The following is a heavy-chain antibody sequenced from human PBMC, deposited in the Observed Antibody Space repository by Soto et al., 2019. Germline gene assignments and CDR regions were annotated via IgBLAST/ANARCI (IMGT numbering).Heavy chain of an antibody. V-gene: IGHV4-59*12. J-gene: IGHJ4*02. CDR2: IYYSGST. D-gene: IGHD3-3*01. CDR3: ARGHTGITIFGVVNPYPRWNFDY. CDR1: GGSISSYY. Sequence: SETLSLTCTVSGGSISSYYWSWIRQPPGKGLEWIGYIYYSGSTNYNPSLKSRVTISVDTSKNQFSLKLSSVTAADTAVYYCARGHTGITIFGVVNPYPRWNFDYWGQGTLVTVSS.